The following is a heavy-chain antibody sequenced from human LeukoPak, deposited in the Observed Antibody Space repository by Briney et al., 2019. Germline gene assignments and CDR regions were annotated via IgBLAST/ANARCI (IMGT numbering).Heavy chain of an antibody. Sequence: GGSLRLSCAASGFTLSSYAMHWVRQAPGKGLEWVAVISYDGSNEYYADSVKGRFTISRDSSKNTLYLQMNSLRAEDTAVYYCAKESMYSSSWYPIFDYWGQGTLVTVSS. V-gene: IGHV3-30-3*01. CDR2: ISYDGSNE. D-gene: IGHD6-13*01. J-gene: IGHJ4*02. CDR1: GFTLSSYA. CDR3: AKESMYSSSWYPIFDY.